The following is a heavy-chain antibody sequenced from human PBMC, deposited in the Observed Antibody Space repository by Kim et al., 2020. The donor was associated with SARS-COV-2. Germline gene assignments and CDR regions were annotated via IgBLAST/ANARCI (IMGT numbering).Heavy chain of an antibody. Sequence: SETLSLTCAVYGGSFSGYYWSWIRQPPGKGLEWIGEINHSGSTNYNPSLKSRVTISVDTSKNQFSLKLSSVTAADTAVYYCARDGRFVVVVAASGYNWFDPWGQGTLVTVSS. D-gene: IGHD2-15*01. CDR2: INHSGST. V-gene: IGHV4-34*01. J-gene: IGHJ5*02. CDR1: GGSFSGYY. CDR3: ARDGRFVVVVAASGYNWFDP.